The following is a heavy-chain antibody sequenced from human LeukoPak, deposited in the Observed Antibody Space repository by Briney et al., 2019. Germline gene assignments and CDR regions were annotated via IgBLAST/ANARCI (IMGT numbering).Heavy chain of an antibody. CDR1: GFSFSSYE. CDR3: SGLYSSSSVVDY. V-gene: IGHV3-48*03. CDR2: ISSSGSIM. D-gene: IGHD6-6*01. J-gene: IGHJ4*02. Sequence: GGSLRLSCAASGFSFSSYEMSWVRQAPGKGLEWVSYISSSGSIMYSADSVKGRFTISRDNAKNSLYLQMNSLRAEDTAIYYCSGLYSSSSVVDYWGQGTLVTVSS.